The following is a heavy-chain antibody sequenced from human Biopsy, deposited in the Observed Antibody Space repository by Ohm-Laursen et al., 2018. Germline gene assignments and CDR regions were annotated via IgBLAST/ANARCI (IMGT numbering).Heavy chain of an antibody. V-gene: IGHV1-2*02. CDR2: INCKTGAT. D-gene: IGHD2-8*01. CDR1: SYTFTDYN. J-gene: IGHJ4*02. CDR3: ARDPLNGHKHFDY. Sequence: ASVKVPCKPSSYTFTDYNIHWMRQAPGQGLEWLGYINCKTGATNYAQKFQGTVTMTRDTSISTAYLALGSLRSADTAIYYCARDPLNGHKHFDYWGQGSLVTVSS.